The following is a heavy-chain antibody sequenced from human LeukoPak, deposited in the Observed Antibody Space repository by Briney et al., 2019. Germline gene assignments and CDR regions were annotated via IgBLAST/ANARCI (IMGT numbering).Heavy chain of an antibody. D-gene: IGHD3/OR15-3a*01. V-gene: IGHV3-15*01. CDR2: IKSKTDGRTT. J-gene: IGHJ4*02. CDR3: HAVEDYLDPRYCVY. CDR1: GFTFSNAW. Sequence: GGSLRLSCAASGFTFSNAWMSWVRQAPGKGLEWVGRIKSKTDGRTTDYAAPVKGSFTISRDDSKNTLYLQMNSLKIEDTVVYYCHAVEDYLDPRYCVYWGQGTLVTVSS.